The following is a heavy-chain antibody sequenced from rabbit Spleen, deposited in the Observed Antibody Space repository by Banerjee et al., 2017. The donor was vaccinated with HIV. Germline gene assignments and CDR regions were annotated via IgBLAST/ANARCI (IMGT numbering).Heavy chain of an antibody. J-gene: IGHJ3*01. CDR3: ARASTYVFTQLDL. CDR1: GVDFSTNA. D-gene: IGHD6-1*01. V-gene: IGHV1S47*01. CDR2: INTGNGYT. Sequence: QEQLVESGGGLVQPEGSLTLTCKASGVDFSTNAICWVRQAPGKGLEWIAYINTGNGYTSYGSWVNGRFSISRSTSLNTVTLQLNSLTAADTATYFCARASTYVFTQLDLWGPGTLVTVS.